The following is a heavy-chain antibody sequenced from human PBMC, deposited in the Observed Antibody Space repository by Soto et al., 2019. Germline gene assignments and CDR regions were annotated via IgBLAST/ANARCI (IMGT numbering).Heavy chain of an antibody. CDR1: GGSISSGDYY. D-gene: IGHD3-10*01. Sequence: QVQLQESGPGLVKPSQTLSLTCTVSGGSISSGDYYWSWIRQPPGKGLEWIGYIYYSGSTYYNPSLKSRVTISVDTSKNQFSLKLSSVTAADTAVYYCARDTPHYGSGSTHYFDYWGQGTLVTVSS. CDR3: ARDTPHYGSGSTHYFDY. CDR2: IYYSGST. J-gene: IGHJ4*02. V-gene: IGHV4-30-4*01.